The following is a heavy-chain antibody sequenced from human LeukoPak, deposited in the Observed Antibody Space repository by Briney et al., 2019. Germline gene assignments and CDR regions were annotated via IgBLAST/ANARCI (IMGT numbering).Heavy chain of an antibody. J-gene: IGHJ4*02. Sequence: PGGSLRLSCAASGFTFSNAWMSWVRQAPGKGLEWVGRIESKTDGGTTDYAAPVKGRFTISRDDSKNTLYLQMNSLKTEDTAVYDCTTDRLFSGSIDYWGQGTLVTVSS. CDR2: IESKTDGGTT. CDR3: TTDRLFSGSIDY. V-gene: IGHV3-15*04. CDR1: GFTFSNAW.